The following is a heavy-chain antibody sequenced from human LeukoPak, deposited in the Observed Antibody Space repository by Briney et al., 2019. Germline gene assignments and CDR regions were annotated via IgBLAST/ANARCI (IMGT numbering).Heavy chain of an antibody. CDR1: GFTFSSYE. CDR3: AELGITMIGGV. J-gene: IGHJ6*02. Sequence: PGGSLRLSCAASGFTFSSYEMNWVRQAPGKGLEWVSYISSSGSTIYYADSVKGRFTISRDNAKDSLYLQMNSLRAEDTAVYYCAELGITMIGGVWGXXTTXTISS. D-gene: IGHD3-10*02. CDR2: ISSSGSTI. V-gene: IGHV3-48*03.